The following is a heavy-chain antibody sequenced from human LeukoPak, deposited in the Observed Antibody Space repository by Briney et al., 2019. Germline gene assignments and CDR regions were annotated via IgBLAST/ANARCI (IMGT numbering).Heavy chain of an antibody. CDR3: AKVLDGDYDSSGYYHFIDY. J-gene: IGHJ4*02. CDR1: GFTFSSYG. D-gene: IGHD3-22*01. V-gene: IGHV3-30*02. CDR2: IRYDGSNK. Sequence: GGSLRLSCAASGFTFSSYGVHWVRQAPGKGLEWVAFIRYDGSNKYYADSVKGRFTISRDNSKNTLYLQMNSLRAEDTAVYYCAKVLDGDYDSSGYYHFIDYWGQGTLVTVSS.